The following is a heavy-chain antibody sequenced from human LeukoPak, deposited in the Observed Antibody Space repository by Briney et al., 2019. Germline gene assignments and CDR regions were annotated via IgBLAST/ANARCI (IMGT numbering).Heavy chain of an antibody. V-gene: IGHV4-59*08. CDR2: ISYSGST. D-gene: IGHD6-19*01. J-gene: IGHJ5*02. Sequence: TSETLSLTCTVSGGSISSYYWSWIRQPPGKGLEWNGYISYSGSTNYNPSLKSRLTISVDTSKNQFSLTLSSVTAADTAVYYCARQGKSSGWYTWFDPWGQGTLVTVSS. CDR1: GGSISSYY. CDR3: ARQGKSSGWYTWFDP.